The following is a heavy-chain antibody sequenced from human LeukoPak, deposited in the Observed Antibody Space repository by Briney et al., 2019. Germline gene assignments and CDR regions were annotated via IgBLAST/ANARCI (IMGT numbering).Heavy chain of an antibody. CDR2: IYHSGST. Sequence: PSGTLSLTCAVSGGSISSSNWWSWVRQPPGKGLEWIGEIYHSGSTNYNPSLKSRVTISVDKSKNQFSLKLSSVTAADTAVYYCARARPVSVLLWFGEFEFDYWGQGTLVTVSS. CDR3: ARARPVSVLLWFGEFEFDY. J-gene: IGHJ4*02. V-gene: IGHV4-4*02. D-gene: IGHD3-10*01. CDR1: GGSISSSNW.